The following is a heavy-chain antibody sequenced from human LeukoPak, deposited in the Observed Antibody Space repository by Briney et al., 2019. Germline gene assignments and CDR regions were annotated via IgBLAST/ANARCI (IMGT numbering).Heavy chain of an antibody. CDR2: ISDSGGST. V-gene: IGHV3-23*01. J-gene: IGHJ4*02. CDR1: GITLSNYG. Sequence: GGSLRLSCAVSGITLSNYGMSWVRQAPGKGLEWVAGISDSGGSTKYADSVKGRFTVARDNRKNTLYLQMNSLRAEDTAVYFCAKRGVVIRVILVGFHKEAYYFESWGQGALVTVSS. CDR3: AKRGVVIRVILVGFHKEAYYFES. D-gene: IGHD3/OR15-3a*01.